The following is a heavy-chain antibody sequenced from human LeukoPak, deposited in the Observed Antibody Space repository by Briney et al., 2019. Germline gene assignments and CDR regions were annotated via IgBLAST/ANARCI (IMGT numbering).Heavy chain of an antibody. V-gene: IGHV4-39*07. CDR2: IYYSGST. CDR1: GDSSSSGDYY. J-gene: IGHJ6*03. CDR3: ARAPSFYYYYMDV. Sequence: SETLSLTCTVSGDSSSSGDYYWSWIRQPAGKGLEWIGSIYYSGSTYYNPSLKSRVTISVDTSKNQFSLKLSSVTAADTAVYYCARAPSFYYYYMDVWGKGTTVTVSS.